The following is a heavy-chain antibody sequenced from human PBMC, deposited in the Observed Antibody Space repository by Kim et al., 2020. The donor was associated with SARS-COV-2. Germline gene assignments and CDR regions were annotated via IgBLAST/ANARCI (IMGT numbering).Heavy chain of an antibody. CDR2: ISSNGGST. Sequence: GGSLRLSCSASGFTFSSYAMHWVRQAPGKGLEYVSAISSNGGSTYYADSVKGRFTISRDNSKNTLYLQMSSLRAEDTAVYYCVKDRYRYDSRMSYFDYWGQGTLVTVSS. J-gene: IGHJ4*02. CDR1: GFTFSSYA. D-gene: IGHD3-16*02. V-gene: IGHV3-64D*06. CDR3: VKDRYRYDSRMSYFDY.